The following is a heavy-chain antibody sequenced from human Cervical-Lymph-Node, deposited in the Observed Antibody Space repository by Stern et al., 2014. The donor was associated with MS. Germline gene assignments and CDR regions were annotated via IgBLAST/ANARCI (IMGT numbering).Heavy chain of an antibody. J-gene: IGHJ4*02. CDR2: INPSGDST. V-gene: IGHV1-46*01. CDR3: ARGQRYFDY. CDR1: GYTFTSSS. Sequence: VQLVESGPEVKKTGASVKLSCKAPGYTFTSSSMHWVRQAPGQGLEWMGIINPSGDSTTYAPKFQGRVTMTRDTSSTTVYMDLSSLGPEDTAVYYCARGQRYFDYWGQGTLVTVSS.